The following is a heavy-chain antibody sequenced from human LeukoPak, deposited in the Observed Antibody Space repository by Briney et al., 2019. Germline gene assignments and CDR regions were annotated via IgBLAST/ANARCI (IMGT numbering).Heavy chain of an antibody. Sequence: ASVKVSCKASGYTFTSYAMHWVRQAPGQRLEWMGWINAGNGNTKYSRKFQGRVTITRDTSASTAYMELSSLRSEDTAVYYCARDGDSGYSSGWYDYWGQGTLVTVSS. CDR3: ARDGDSGYSSGWYDY. CDR1: GYTFTSYA. CDR2: INAGNGNT. D-gene: IGHD6-19*01. J-gene: IGHJ4*02. V-gene: IGHV1-3*01.